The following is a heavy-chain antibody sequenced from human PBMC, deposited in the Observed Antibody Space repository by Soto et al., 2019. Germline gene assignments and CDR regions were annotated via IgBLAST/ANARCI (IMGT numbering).Heavy chain of an antibody. D-gene: IGHD2-2*01. J-gene: IGHJ6*02. CDR3: AKVLCSTTTCYNKNYFYYYGMDV. CDR2: ISGSGGIT. V-gene: IGHV3-23*01. CDR1: GLTFSNNA. Sequence: GGSLRLSCAASGLTFSNNAMSWVRQAPGEGLEWVSTISGSGGITYYADSVKGRFTMSRDNSKNTLYLQMNSLRVEDTAQYYCAKVLCSTTTCYNKNYFYYYGMDVWGQGTTVTVSS.